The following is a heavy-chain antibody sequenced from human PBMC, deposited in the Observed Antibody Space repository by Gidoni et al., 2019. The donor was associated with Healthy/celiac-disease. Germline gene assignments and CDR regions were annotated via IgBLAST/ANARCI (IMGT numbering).Heavy chain of an antibody. V-gene: IGHV1-46*01. CDR2: INPSGGST. J-gene: IGHJ6*02. CDR1: GYTFTSYY. CDR3: ARGEITFGGVIVYYYYYGMDV. D-gene: IGHD3-16*02. Sequence: QVQLVQSGAEVKKPGASVKVSCKASGYTFTSYYMHWVRQAPGQGLEWMGIINPSGGSTRYAQKFQGRVTMTRDTSTSTVYMELSSLRSEDTAVYYCARGEITFGGVIVYYYYYGMDVWGQGTTVTVSS.